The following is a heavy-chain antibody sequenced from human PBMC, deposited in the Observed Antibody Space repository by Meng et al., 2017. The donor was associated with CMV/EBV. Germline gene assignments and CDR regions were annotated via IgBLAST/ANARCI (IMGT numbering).Heavy chain of an antibody. CDR1: GFTFSSYS. V-gene: IGHV3-21*01. D-gene: IGHD2-2*01. Sequence: GGSLRLSCAASGFTFSSYSMNWVRQAPGKGLEWVSSISSSSSYIYYADSVKGRFTISRDNAKNSLYLQMNSLRAEDTAVYYCARGRYCSSTSCYASWFDPWGQGTLVTVSS. CDR2: ISSSSSYI. CDR3: ARGRYCSSTSCYASWFDP. J-gene: IGHJ5*02.